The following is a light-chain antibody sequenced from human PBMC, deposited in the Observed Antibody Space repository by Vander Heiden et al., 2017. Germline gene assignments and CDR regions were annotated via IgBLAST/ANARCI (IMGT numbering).Light chain of an antibody. CDR2: KDS. V-gene: IGLV3-27*01. CDR3: YSAADNRGV. CDR1: VLAKKY. Sequence: SYQLTLPSSLSVYPGQTARITGSGDVLAKKYARWFQQKPGQAPVLVIYKDSERPSWIPERFSGSSSGTTVTLTNSGAQVEDEAGYYCYSAADNRGVFGTGTKVTVL. J-gene: IGLJ1*01.